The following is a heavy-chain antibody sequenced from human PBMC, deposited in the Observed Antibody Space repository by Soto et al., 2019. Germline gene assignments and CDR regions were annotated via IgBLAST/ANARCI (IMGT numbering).Heavy chain of an antibody. J-gene: IGHJ2*01. CDR2: IYWDDDQ. Sequence: QITLKESGPTLVKPTQTLTLTCTFSGFSLSTRGVGVGWIRQPPGKALEWLALIYWDDDQRYSPSLKSRLTITKDTSKNQVVLTMTNMDPVDTATYYCVHRDCSTTSCYDRYFDLWGRGTLVTVSS. D-gene: IGHD2-2*01. CDR3: VHRDCSTTSCYDRYFDL. CDR1: GFSLSTRGVG. V-gene: IGHV2-5*02.